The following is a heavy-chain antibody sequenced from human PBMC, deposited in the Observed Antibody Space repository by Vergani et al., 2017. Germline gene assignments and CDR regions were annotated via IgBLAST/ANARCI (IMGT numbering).Heavy chain of an antibody. D-gene: IGHD3/OR15-3a*01. Sequence: QLQLQESDSRLVNPSQTLSLTCTLSGDAIRRDTYSWNWVRQPPGKPLEWIGSVYYSGTTYYKPSLGGRVTMSIAKSKNHFSLTLTSVNAAASAFYVSARGQTGYSRDWSTYFFYMDVWGKGTTVTVSS. V-gene: IGHV4-30-2*01. J-gene: IGHJ6*03. CDR2: VYYSGTT. CDR1: GDAIRRDTYS. CDR3: ARGQTGYSRDWSTYFFYMDV.